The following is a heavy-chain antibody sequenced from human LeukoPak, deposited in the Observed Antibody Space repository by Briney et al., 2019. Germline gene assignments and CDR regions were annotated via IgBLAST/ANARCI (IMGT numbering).Heavy chain of an antibody. J-gene: IGHJ5*02. Sequence: PSETLSLTCTVSGGSISSGSYYWSWIRQPAGKGLEWIGRIYTSGSTNYNPSLKSRVTISVDTSKNQFSLKLSSVTAADTAVYYCAREAVCHGGSCYSSWFDPWGQGTLVTVSS. CDR1: GGSISSGSYY. CDR2: IYTSGST. V-gene: IGHV4-61*02. D-gene: IGHD2-15*01. CDR3: AREAVCHGGSCYSSWFDP.